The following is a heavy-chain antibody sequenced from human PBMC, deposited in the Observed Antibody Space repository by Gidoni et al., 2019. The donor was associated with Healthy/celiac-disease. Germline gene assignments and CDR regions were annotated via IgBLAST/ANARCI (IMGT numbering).Heavy chain of an antibody. CDR3: ARAGGPDGRNPDY. D-gene: IGHD1-1*01. Sequence: QVQLVAPGGGLVKPGGSLSLSCAASGFTFSDYYMSWIRQAPGKGLEWVSYISSSSSYTNYADSVKGRFTISRDNAKNSLYLQMNSLRAEDTAVYYCARAGGPDGRNPDYWGQGTLVTVSS. V-gene: IGHV3-11*05. J-gene: IGHJ4*02. CDR1: GFTFSDYY. CDR2: ISSSSSYT.